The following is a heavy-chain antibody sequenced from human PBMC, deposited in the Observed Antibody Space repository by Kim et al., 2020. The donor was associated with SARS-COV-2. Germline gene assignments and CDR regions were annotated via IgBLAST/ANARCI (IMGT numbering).Heavy chain of an antibody. D-gene: IGHD2-15*01. J-gene: IGHJ4*02. CDR2: IYSGGST. Sequence: GGSLRLSCAASGFTVSSNYMSWVRQAPGKGLEWVSVIYSGGSTYYADSVKGRFTISRDNSKNTLYLQMNSLRAEDTAVYYCARAPQRIAGYVDYWGQGTLVTVSS. CDR1: GFTVSSNY. V-gene: IGHV3-53*01. CDR3: ARAPQRIAGYVDY.